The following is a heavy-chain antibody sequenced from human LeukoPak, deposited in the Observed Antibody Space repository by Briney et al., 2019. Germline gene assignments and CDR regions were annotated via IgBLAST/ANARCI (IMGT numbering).Heavy chain of an antibody. CDR2: MNQDGNEK. V-gene: IGHV3-7*03. D-gene: IGHD2-2*03. Sequence: GGSLRLSCAASGFSFRTYFMMWVRQAPGKGLEWVANMNQDGNEKNYADSVKGRFTISRDNSKNSLYLQMNSLRTEDTALYYCAKDIGYCSSTSCYAPYFDYWGQGTLVTVSS. CDR3: AKDIGYCSSTSCYAPYFDY. J-gene: IGHJ4*02. CDR1: GFSFRTYF.